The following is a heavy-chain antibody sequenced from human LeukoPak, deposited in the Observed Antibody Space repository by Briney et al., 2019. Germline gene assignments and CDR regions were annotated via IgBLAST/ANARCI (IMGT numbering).Heavy chain of an antibody. D-gene: IGHD3-10*01. CDR2: ISYDGSNK. J-gene: IGHJ6*04. V-gene: IGHV3-30*18. CDR1: GFTFSSYG. Sequence: GGSLRLSCAASGFTFSSYGMHWVRQAPGKGLEWVAVISYDGSNKYYADSVKGRFTISRDNPKNTLYLQMNSLRAEDTAVYYCAKDFRGSGSYYTPYYYYYGMDVWGKGTTVTVSS. CDR3: AKDFRGSGSYYTPYYYYYGMDV.